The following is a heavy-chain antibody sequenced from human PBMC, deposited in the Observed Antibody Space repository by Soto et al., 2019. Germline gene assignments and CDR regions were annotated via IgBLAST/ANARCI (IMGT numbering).Heavy chain of an antibody. Sequence: LRLSCAASGSTFSSYSMHWVRQAPGKGLEWVAVISYDGSNKYYADSVKGRFTISRDNSKNTLYLQMNSLRPEDTAVYYCARVYSSLDYGIDYWGQGTLVTVSS. CDR3: ARVYSSLDYGIDY. J-gene: IGHJ4*02. D-gene: IGHD6-6*01. V-gene: IGHV3-30-3*01. CDR1: GSTFSSYS. CDR2: ISYDGSNK.